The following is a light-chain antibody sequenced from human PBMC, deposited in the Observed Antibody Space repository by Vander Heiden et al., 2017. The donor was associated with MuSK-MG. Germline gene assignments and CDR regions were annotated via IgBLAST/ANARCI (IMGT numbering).Light chain of an antibody. CDR1: SSDLGGYNY. CDR2: EVS. CDR3: SSYTSSSTPGV. V-gene: IGLV2-14*01. J-gene: IGLJ3*02. Sequence: QSALTQPASVSGSPGQSITISCTGTSSDLGGYNYVSWYQQHPGKAPKLMIYEVSNRPSGVSNRFSGSKSGNTASLTISGLQAEDEADYDCSSYTSSSTPGVFGGGTKL.